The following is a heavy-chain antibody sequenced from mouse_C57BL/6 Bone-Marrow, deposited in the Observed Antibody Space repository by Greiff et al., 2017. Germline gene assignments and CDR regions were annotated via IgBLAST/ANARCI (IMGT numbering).Heavy chain of an antibody. Sequence: QVQLQQSGAELMKPGASVKLSCKASGYTFTGYWIEWVKQRPGHGLEWIGEILPGNGSTNYNEKFKGKATFTADTSSNTAYMQLSSLTTEDSASYYCAKTTVVGDYWGQGTTLTVSS. CDR3: AKTTVVGDY. J-gene: IGHJ2*01. CDR2: ILPGNGST. CDR1: GYTFTGYW. D-gene: IGHD1-1*01. V-gene: IGHV1-9*01.